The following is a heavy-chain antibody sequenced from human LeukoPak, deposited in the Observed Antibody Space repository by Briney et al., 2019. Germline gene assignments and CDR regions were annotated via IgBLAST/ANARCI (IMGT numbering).Heavy chain of an antibody. CDR2: MNPNSGNT. Sequence: ASVKVSCKASGGTFSSYAISWVRQAPGQGLEWVGWMNPNSGNTGYAQKFQGRVTMTRNTSISTAYMELSSLRSEDTAVYYCARGPYYYDSSGKSLFDYWGQGTLVTVSS. V-gene: IGHV1-8*02. CDR3: ARGPYYYDSSGKSLFDY. CDR1: GGTFSSYA. D-gene: IGHD3-22*01. J-gene: IGHJ4*02.